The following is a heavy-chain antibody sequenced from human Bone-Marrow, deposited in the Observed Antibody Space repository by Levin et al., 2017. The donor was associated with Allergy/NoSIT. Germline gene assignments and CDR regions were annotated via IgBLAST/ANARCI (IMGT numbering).Heavy chain of an antibody. CDR3: ARGIIVGTTTTFDN. CDR1: GFTFGDYY. Sequence: LSLTCAASGFTFGDYYMSWIRQAPGKGLEWVSYISSYGNTIYYADSVKGRFTISRDNAENSLYLQVNSLRAEDTAVYYCARGIIVGTTTTFDNWGQGTLVTVSS. D-gene: IGHD1-26*01. J-gene: IGHJ4*02. CDR2: ISSYGNTI. V-gene: IGHV3-11*01.